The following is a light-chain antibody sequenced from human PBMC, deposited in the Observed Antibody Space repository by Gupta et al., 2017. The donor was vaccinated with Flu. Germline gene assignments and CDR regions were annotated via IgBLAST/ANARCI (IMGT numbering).Light chain of an antibody. J-gene: IGKJ1*01. CDR2: ATS. V-gene: IGKV1-12*01. CDR3: QQSHSLPWT. CDR1: QGVSSW. Sequence: DIQMTQSPSSVSASVGDRVTITCRASQGVSSWLAWYQQKPGKAPKLLIYATSSLQSGVPSRFSGSGSGTDFTLTITSLQPEDFAIYFCQQSHSLPWTFGQGTXVEIK.